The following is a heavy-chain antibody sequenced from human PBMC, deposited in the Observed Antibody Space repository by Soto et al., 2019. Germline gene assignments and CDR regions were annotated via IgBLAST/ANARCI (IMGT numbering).Heavy chain of an antibody. CDR3: ARDRSGSYFNAFDI. J-gene: IGHJ3*02. V-gene: IGHV4-31*03. D-gene: IGHD1-26*01. CDR1: GGSINSGDYY. Sequence: PSETLSLTCTVSGGSINSGDYYWSWIRQHPEKGLEWIGYVYYSGSTYYNPSLKSRVTISIDTSKTQFSLKLNSVTAADTAVYYCARDRSGSYFNAFDIWGQGTMVTVSS. CDR2: VYYSGST.